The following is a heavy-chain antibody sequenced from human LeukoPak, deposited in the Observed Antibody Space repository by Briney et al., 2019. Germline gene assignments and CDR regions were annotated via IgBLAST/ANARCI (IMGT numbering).Heavy chain of an antibody. J-gene: IGHJ5*02. CDR3: AKETYYYDSSGYRTWGFDP. CDR2: ISGSGGST. CDR1: GFTFSSYS. D-gene: IGHD3-22*01. Sequence: PGGSLRLSCAASGFTFSSYSMNWVRQAPGKGLEWVSAISGSGGSTYYADSVKGRFTISRDNSKNTLYLQMNSLRAEDTAVYYCAKETYYYDSSGYRTWGFDPWGQGTLVTVSS. V-gene: IGHV3-23*01.